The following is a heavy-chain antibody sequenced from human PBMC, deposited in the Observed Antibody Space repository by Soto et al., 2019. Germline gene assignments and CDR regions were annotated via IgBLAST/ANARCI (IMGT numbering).Heavy chain of an antibody. Sequence: QDQLLQSGAEVKKPGASVTVSCKASGYSFTNYGITWVRQAPGQGLEWMGWISDFNGNTHYAQKLQGRVTMTTDASTSTAFLELRSLRSDDTAVYYCARDRGVAPPVAGNTHYYYYMDVWGKGNTVTVSS. CDR1: GYSFTNYG. V-gene: IGHV1-18*01. D-gene: IGHD6-19*01. CDR3: ARDRGVAPPVAGNTHYYYYMDV. CDR2: ISDFNGNT. J-gene: IGHJ6*03.